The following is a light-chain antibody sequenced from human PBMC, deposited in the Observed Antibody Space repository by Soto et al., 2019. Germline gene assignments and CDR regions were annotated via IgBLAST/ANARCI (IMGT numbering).Light chain of an antibody. CDR3: QQDGT. CDR2: GAS. CDR1: QSVSSN. Sequence: EIVMTQSPATLSVSPGERSTLSCRASQSVSSNLAWYQQKPGQAPRLLIYGASTRATGIPARFSGSGSGTEFTLTISSLQSEDFAVYYCQQDGTFGQGTKVDNK. V-gene: IGKV3-15*01. J-gene: IGKJ1*01.